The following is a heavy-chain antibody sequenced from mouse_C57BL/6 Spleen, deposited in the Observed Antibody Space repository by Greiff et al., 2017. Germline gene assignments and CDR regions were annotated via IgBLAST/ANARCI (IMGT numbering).Heavy chain of an antibody. CDR2: ISDGGSYT. CDR1: GFTFSSYA. V-gene: IGHV5-4*01. D-gene: IGHD2-5*01. Sequence: DVKLVESGGGLVKPGGSLKLSCAASGFTFSSYAMSWVRQTPEKRLEWVATISDGGSYTYYPDNVKGRFTISRDNAKNNLYLQMSQLKSEDTAMYYCARDSNFWYFDVWGTGTTVTVSS. CDR3: ARDSNFWYFDV. J-gene: IGHJ1*03.